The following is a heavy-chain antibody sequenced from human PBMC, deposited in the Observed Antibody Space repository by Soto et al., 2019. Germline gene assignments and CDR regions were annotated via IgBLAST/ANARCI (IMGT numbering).Heavy chain of an antibody. Sequence: GSLRLACAASGXTFSSYSMGWVRQAPGKGLEWVSAISGSGGSTYYADSVKGLFTISRDNSKNTLYLQMNSMRAEDTAVYYCAKDEYSSSSPWFDPWGQGTLVTVSS. D-gene: IGHD6-6*01. CDR3: AKDEYSSSSPWFDP. CDR2: ISGSGGST. V-gene: IGHV3-23*01. J-gene: IGHJ5*02. CDR1: GXTFSSYS.